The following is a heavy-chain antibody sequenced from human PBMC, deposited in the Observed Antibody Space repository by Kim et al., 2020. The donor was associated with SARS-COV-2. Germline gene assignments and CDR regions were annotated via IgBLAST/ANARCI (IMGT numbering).Heavy chain of an antibody. CDR2: IRSKAYGGTT. J-gene: IGHJ6*03. CDR1: GFTFGDYA. Sequence: GGSLRLSCTASGFTFGDYAMSWFRQAPGKGLEWVGFIRSKAYGGTTEYAASVKGRFTISRDDSKSIAYLQMNSLKTEDTAVYYCTRDRESGSYGSYYYYYMDVWGKGTTVTVSS. CDR3: TRDRESGSYGSYYYYYMDV. D-gene: IGHD1-26*01. V-gene: IGHV3-49*03.